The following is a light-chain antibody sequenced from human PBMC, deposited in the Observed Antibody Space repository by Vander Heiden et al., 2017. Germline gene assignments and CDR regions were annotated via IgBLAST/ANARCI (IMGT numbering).Light chain of an antibody. CDR2: KVS. Sequence: DVVLTQSPLSLPVTLGQPASISCRSSQSLVYSDGNTYLNWFLQRPGQSPRRLIYKVSNRDSGVPDRFSGSGSGTDFTLKISKVEAEDVGIYFSMQGTNTYTFGQGTKLEIK. V-gene: IGKV2-30*01. CDR3: MQGTNTYT. CDR1: QSLVYSDGNTY. J-gene: IGKJ2*01.